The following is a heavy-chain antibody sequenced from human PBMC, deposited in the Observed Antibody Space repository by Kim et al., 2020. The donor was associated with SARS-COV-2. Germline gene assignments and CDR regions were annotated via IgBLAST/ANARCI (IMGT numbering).Heavy chain of an antibody. CDR1: GFTFSTYD. V-gene: IGHV3-23*01. CDR2: ILGRDGST. J-gene: IGHJ4*02. Sequence: GGSLRLSCAASGFTFSTYDMSWVRQAPGKGLEWVSAILGRDGSTFYADSVKGRFTISRDNSKNTLFLQLNSLRAEDTALYYCARESSRRADYWGQGTLVTVSS. D-gene: IGHD2-2*01. CDR3: ARESSRRADY.